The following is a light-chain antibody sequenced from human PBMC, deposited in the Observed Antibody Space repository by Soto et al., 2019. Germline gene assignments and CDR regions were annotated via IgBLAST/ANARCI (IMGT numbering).Light chain of an antibody. Sequence: EIVMTQSPAILSVSPGERATLSCRASQSISSNLAWYQQRPGQAPRLLIYGASTGATGIPARFSGSGSGTEFTLTISSLQSEDFAVYYCQQYNNWPPAWTFGQGTKV. V-gene: IGKV3-15*01. CDR2: GAS. CDR3: QQYNNWPPAWT. J-gene: IGKJ1*01. CDR1: QSISSN.